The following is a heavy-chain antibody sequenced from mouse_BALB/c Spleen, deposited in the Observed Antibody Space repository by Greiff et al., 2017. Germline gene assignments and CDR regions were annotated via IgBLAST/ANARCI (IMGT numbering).Heavy chain of an antibody. CDR3: ARSGVRHALGC. CDR2: INPNNGGT. D-gene: IGHD6-1*01. V-gene: IGHV1-18*01. J-gene: IGHJ4*01. CDR1: GYTFTDYN. Sequence: EVQLQQSGPELVKPGASVKIPCKASGYTFTDYNMDWVKQSHGKSLEWIGDINPNNGGTIYTQKFKGKTTLTVDKSSSTAYMEHRSLTSQDTAVYYWARSGVRHALGCWGQGTSVTVSS.